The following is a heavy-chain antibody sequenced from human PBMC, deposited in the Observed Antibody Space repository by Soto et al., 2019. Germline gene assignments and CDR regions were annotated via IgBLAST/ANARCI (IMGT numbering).Heavy chain of an antibody. D-gene: IGHD3-22*01. CDR2: INPSGGST. CDR3: ASASYYYDSSDAFDI. J-gene: IGHJ3*02. V-gene: IGHV1-46*01. Sequence: ASVKVSCKASGYTFTSYYMHWVRQAPGQGLEWMGIINPSGGSTSYAQKFQGRVTMTRDTSTSTVYMELSSLRSEDTAVYYCASASYYYDSSDAFDIWGQGTMVTVSS. CDR1: GYTFTSYY.